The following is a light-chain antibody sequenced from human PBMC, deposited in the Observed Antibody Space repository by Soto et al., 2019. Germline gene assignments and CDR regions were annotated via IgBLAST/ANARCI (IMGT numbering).Light chain of an antibody. Sequence: QSALTQPACVSGSRGQSITISCTGTRSDVGGYNSVSWYQQHPGKAPKLMIYEVSNRPSGVSNRFSGSKSGNTASLTISGLQAEDEADYYCSSYTTSSTLLYVFGTGTKVTVL. CDR3: SSYTTSSTLLYV. J-gene: IGLJ1*01. CDR1: RSDVGGYNS. CDR2: EVS. V-gene: IGLV2-14*01.